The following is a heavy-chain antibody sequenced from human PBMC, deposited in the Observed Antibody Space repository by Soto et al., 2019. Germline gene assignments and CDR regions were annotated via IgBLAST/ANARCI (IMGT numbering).Heavy chain of an antibody. V-gene: IGHV3-23*01. CDR3: AKRGPLGFCASTSCYAFDY. CDR1: GFTFAGYA. J-gene: IGHJ4*02. CDR2: ISGSGGNT. D-gene: IGHD2-2*01. Sequence: GGSLRLSCAASGFTFAGYAMTWVRQAPGKGLEWVSSISGSGGNTYYADSVKGRFTVSRDNSENTLYLQMNSLRVEDTAKYYCAKRGPLGFCASTSCYAFDYWGPGALVTVSS.